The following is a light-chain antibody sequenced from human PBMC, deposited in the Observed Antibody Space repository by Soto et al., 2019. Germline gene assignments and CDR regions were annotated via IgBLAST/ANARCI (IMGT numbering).Light chain of an antibody. CDR3: AAWDDSLNGRV. CDR2: TNN. V-gene: IGLV1-44*01. Sequence: QSVLTQPPSASGTPGQRVTISGSGSSSNIGSSNVNWYQQLPGTAPKLLIYTNNQRPSGVPDRFSGPKSGTSASLAISGLQSEDESDYYCAAWDDSLNGRVCGNGIKVT. J-gene: IGLJ1*01. CDR1: SSNIGSSN.